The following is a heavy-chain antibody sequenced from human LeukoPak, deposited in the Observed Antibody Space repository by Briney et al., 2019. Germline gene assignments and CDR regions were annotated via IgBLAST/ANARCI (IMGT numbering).Heavy chain of an antibody. D-gene: IGHD3-16*02. J-gene: IGHJ4*02. CDR2: ISGSGGST. CDR3: AKDWYDYIWGSYRVPFDY. V-gene: IGHV3-23*01. CDR1: GFTFSSYA. Sequence: PGGSLRLSCAASGFTFSSYAMSWVRQAPGKGLEGVSAISGSGGSTYYADSVKGRFTISRDNSKNTLYLQMNSLRAEDTAVYYCAKDWYDYIWGSYRVPFDYWGQGTLVTVSS.